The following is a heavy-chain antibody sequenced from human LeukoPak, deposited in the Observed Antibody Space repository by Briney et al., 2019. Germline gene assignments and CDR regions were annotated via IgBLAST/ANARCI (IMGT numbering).Heavy chain of an antibody. J-gene: IGHJ4*02. D-gene: IGHD4-17*01. CDR2: IRYDGSNK. CDR1: GFTFSSYG. CDR3: AKDRATVTTCFDY. V-gene: IGHV3-30*02. Sequence: GGSLRLSCAASGFTFSSYGMHWVRQAPGKGLEWVAFIRYDGSNKYYADSVKGRFTISRDNSKNTLYLQRNSLRAEDTAVYYCAKDRATVTTCFDYWGQGTLVTVSS.